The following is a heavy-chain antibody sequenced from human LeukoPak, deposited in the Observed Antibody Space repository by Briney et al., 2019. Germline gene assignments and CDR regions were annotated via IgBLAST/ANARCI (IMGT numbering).Heavy chain of an antibody. CDR1: GFTFSNYW. CDR3: AKDGGLWISAHWGDS. CDR2: ISTGGGNT. J-gene: IGHJ4*02. D-gene: IGHD2-2*03. Sequence: GGSLRLSCVASGFTFSNYWMHWVRQAPGKGLKWVSTISTGGGNTYYADSVQGRFTVSRDDSKNTLYLQMNSLRAEDTAVYYCAKDGGLWISAHWGDSWGRGTLVTVSS. V-gene: IGHV3-23*01.